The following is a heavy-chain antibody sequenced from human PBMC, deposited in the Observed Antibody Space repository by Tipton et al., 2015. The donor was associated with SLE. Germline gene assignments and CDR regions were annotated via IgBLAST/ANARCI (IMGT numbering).Heavy chain of an antibody. J-gene: IGHJ6*03. CDR2: INHSGST. Sequence: TLSLTCAVYGGSFSGYYWSWIRQPPGKGLEWIGEINHSGSTNCNPSLKSRVTISVDTSKNQFSLKLSSVTAADTAVYFCARVSGSYLYYYYYYYMDVWGKGTTVTVSS. CDR3: ARVSGSYLYYYYYYYMDV. V-gene: IGHV4-34*01. D-gene: IGHD1-26*01. CDR1: GGSFSGYY.